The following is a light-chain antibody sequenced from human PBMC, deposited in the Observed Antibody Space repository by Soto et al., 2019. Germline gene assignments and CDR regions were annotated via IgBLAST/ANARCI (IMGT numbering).Light chain of an antibody. V-gene: IGLV1-40*01. Sequence: QSVLTQPPSVSGAPGQRVTISCTGSSSNIGAGYDVHWYQQLPGTAPKLLIYGNSNRPSGVPDRFSGSKSGTSASLAITGLQAEEEADYYCKSYDGSGGGEVFGTGTKVTAL. J-gene: IGLJ1*01. CDR3: KSYDGSGGGEV. CDR2: GNS. CDR1: SSNIGAGYD.